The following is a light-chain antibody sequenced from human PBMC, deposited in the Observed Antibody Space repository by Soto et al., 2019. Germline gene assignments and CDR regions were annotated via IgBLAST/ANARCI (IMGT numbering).Light chain of an antibody. J-gene: IGLJ2*01. CDR3: ATWDSTLSVVL. V-gene: IGLV1-51*01. CDR1: SSNIGHNY. CDR2: DND. Sequence: QSVLTQPPSVSAAPGQKVTISCSGTSSNIGHNYVSWYHQFPGTAPKLLIYDNDKRPSGIPDRFSGSKSGSSATLGITGLQAGDEADYYCATWDSTLSVVLFGGGTKLTVL.